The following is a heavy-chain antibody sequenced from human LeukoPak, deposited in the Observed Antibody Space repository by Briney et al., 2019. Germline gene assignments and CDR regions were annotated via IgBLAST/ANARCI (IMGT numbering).Heavy chain of an antibody. CDR1: GGSISSSNW. J-gene: IGHJ6*02. Sequence: KPSETLSLTCAVPGGSISSSNWWSWVRQPPGKGLEWIGEIYHSGSTNYNPSLKSRVTISVDKSKNQFSLKLSSVTAADTAVYYCASIDTNYYYYGMDVWGQGTTVTVSS. V-gene: IGHV4-4*02. D-gene: IGHD1-26*01. CDR2: IYHSGST. CDR3: ASIDTNYYYYGMDV.